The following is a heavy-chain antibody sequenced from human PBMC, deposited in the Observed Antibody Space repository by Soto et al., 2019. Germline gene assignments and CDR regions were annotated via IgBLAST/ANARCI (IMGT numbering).Heavy chain of an antibody. D-gene: IGHD1-7*01. Sequence: SEILSLTCTVSGGSISNNNYFWSWVRQHPGKGLEWIGYIHYSGSAYYNPSLKSRVTISVDTSKNQFSLELSSVTAADTAVYYCAREVITATDTDAFDIWGQGTMVTVSS. J-gene: IGHJ3*02. V-gene: IGHV4-31*02. CDR2: IHYSGSA. CDR1: GGSISNNNYF. CDR3: AREVITATDTDAFDI.